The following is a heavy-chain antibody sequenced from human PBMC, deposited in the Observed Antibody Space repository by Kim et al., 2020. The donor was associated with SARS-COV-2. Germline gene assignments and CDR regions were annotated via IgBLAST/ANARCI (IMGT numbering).Heavy chain of an antibody. CDR1: GFTFSSYE. Sequence: GGSLRLSCAASGFTFSSYEMNWVRQAPGKGLEWVSYISSSGSTIYYADSVKGRFTISRDNAKNSLYLQMNSLRAEDTAVYYCARDPRRYDSSSWYYYYGMDVWGQGTTVTVSS. D-gene: IGHD6-13*01. CDR2: ISSSGSTI. V-gene: IGHV3-48*03. CDR3: ARDPRRYDSSSWYYYYGMDV. J-gene: IGHJ6*02.